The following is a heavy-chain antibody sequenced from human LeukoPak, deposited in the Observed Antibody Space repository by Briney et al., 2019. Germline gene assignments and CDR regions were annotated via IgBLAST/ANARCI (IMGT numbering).Heavy chain of an antibody. CDR2: ISYDGNNR. Sequence: GGSLRLPCAASRFTFSSYGMHWVRQAPGKGLEWVAVISYDGNNRYYADSVKGRFTISRYNSKNTLYLQMNSLRAEDTAVYYCAKVKGEVIGAFDIWGQGTMVTVSS. CDR1: RFTFSSYG. CDR3: AKVKGEVIGAFDI. J-gene: IGHJ3*02. V-gene: IGHV3-30*18. D-gene: IGHD3-16*01.